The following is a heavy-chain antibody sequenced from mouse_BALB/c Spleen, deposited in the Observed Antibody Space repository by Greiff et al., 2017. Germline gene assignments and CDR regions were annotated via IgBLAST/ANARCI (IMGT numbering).Heavy chain of an antibody. D-gene: IGHD2-14*01. CDR3: AREVRGAMDY. CDR1: GYSITSDYA. V-gene: IGHV3-2*02. CDR2: ISYSGST. J-gene: IGHJ4*01. Sequence: VQLKESGPGLVKPSQSLSLTCTVTGYSITSDYAWNWIRQFPGNKLEWMGYISYSGSTSYNPSLKSRISITRDTSKNQFFLQLNSVTTEDTATYYCAREVRGAMDYWGQGTSVTVSS.